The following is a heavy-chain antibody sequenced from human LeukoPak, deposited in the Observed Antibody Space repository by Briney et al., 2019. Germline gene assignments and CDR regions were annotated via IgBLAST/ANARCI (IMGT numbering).Heavy chain of an antibody. CDR3: ARLSSLRSEQWLSAHFDY. D-gene: IGHD6-19*01. Sequence: NPGGSLRLSCAASGFTFSSYSMNWVRQAPGKGLEWVSSISSSSSYIYYADSVKGRFTISRDNAKNSLYLQMNSLRAEDTAVYYCARLSSLRSEQWLSAHFDYWGQGTLVTVSS. J-gene: IGHJ4*02. V-gene: IGHV3-21*01. CDR2: ISSSSSYI. CDR1: GFTFSSYS.